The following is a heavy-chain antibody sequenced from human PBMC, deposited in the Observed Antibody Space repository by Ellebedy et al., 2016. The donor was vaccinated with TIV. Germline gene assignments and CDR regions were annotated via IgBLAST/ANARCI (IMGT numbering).Heavy chain of an antibody. CDR1: GGSFSGYY. D-gene: IGHD6-19*01. CDR2: VSQSGRT. Sequence: SETLSLTCTVYGGSFSGYYWSWVRQPPGKGLEWIGDVSQSGRTSYHPPLKSRVTISVDTSKNQFSLRLTSVTAADTAVYYCAEGRSGWYYFDYWGQGTLVTVSS. J-gene: IGHJ4*02. V-gene: IGHV4-34*01. CDR3: AEGRSGWYYFDY.